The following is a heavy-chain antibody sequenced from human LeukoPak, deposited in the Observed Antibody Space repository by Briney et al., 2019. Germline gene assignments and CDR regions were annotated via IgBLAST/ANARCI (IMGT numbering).Heavy chain of an antibody. D-gene: IGHD2-8*02. V-gene: IGHV3-48*04. CDR2: ISGSSSTI. CDR3: ARARGTGIDY. CDR1: GFTFSTYS. Sequence: TGGSLRLSCTASGFTFSTYSLNWVRQAPGKGLEWVSYISGSSSTIYYADSVKGRFTISRDNAKNSLYLQMNSLRAEDTAVYYCARARGTGIDYWGQGTLVTLSS. J-gene: IGHJ4*02.